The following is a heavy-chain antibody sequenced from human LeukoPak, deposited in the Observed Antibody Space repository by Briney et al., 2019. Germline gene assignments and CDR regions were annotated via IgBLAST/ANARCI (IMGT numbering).Heavy chain of an antibody. V-gene: IGHV3-74*01. CDR3: ARPGGANYCSGGSCYLN. Sequence: GGSLRLSCAASGFTFSSYRMHWVRQVPGKGLAWVSHINTDGTTTAYADSVKGRFTISRDNAKDTLYLQMSGLRDEDTAVYYCARPGGANYCSGGSCYLNWGQGTLVTVSS. CDR1: GFTFSSYR. CDR2: INTDGTTT. J-gene: IGHJ4*02. D-gene: IGHD2-15*01.